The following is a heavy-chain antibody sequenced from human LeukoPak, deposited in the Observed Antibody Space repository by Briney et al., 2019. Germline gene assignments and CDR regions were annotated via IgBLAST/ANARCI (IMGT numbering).Heavy chain of an antibody. CDR2: IYYSGST. D-gene: IGHD6-13*01. CDR3: ARGRSRPRSSSSWATHNWFDP. J-gene: IGHJ5*02. V-gene: IGHV4-39*01. Sequence: SETLSLTCTVSGGSISSSSYYWGWIRQPPGKGLEWIGSIYYSGSTYYNPSLKSRVTISVDTSKNQFSLKLSSVTAADTAVYYCARGRSRPRSSSSWATHNWFDPWGQGTLVTVSS. CDR1: GGSISSSSYY.